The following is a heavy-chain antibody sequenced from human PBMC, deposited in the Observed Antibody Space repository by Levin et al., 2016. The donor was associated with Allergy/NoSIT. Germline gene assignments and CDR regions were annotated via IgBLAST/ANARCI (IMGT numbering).Heavy chain of an antibody. J-gene: IGHJ5*02. CDR3: ARAFRAGRGGGTADWFDP. CDR2: ISYDGSNK. Sequence: VRQAPGKGLEWVAVISYDGSNKYYADSVKGRFTISRDNSKNTLYLQMNSLRAEDTAVYYCARAFRAGRGGGTADWFDPWGQGTLVTVSS. D-gene: IGHD3-10*01. V-gene: IGHV3-30-3*01.